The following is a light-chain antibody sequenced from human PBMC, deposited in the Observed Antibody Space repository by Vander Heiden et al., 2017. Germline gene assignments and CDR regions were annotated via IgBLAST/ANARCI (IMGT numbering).Light chain of an antibody. V-gene: IGLV1-44*01. J-gene: IGLJ2*01. CDR1: SSNIGSKA. Sequence: QSVLTQPPSASGTPGPRVTISCSGSSSNIGSKAVHWYQQHPGTAPKLLIYGHNQRPSGVPDRFSASKSGTSASLAIRGLQSEDEADYYCAAWDDSLNGPVFGGGTKLTVL. CDR2: GHN. CDR3: AAWDDSLNGPV.